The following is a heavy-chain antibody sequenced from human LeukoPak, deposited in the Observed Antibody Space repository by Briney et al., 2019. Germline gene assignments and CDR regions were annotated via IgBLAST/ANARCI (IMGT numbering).Heavy chain of an antibody. CDR1: GFTFSNYG. CDR2: ITSSGIT. J-gene: IGHJ4*02. Sequence: PGGSLRLSCAASGFTFSNYGMNWVRQAPGKGLEWVSGITSSGITYYADSVKGRFTVSRDNSKNTLYLQMNSLRAEDRAVYYCAKDITPVAVTGALGYWGQGTLVTVSS. V-gene: IGHV3-23*01. D-gene: IGHD6-19*01. CDR3: AKDITPVAVTGALGY.